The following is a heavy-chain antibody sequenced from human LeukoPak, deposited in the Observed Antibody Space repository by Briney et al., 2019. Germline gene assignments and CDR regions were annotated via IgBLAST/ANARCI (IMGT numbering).Heavy chain of an antibody. CDR3: ARERDGYNPPDAFDI. D-gene: IGHD5-24*01. Sequence: GGSLRLSCAASGFTFSIYSMNWVRQAPGKGLEWVSSIGGSSSSLYYAESVKGRFTISRDNARNSLYLQMNSLRAEDTAVYYCARERDGYNPPDAFDIWGQGTMVTVSS. V-gene: IGHV3-21*01. CDR1: GFTFSIYS. CDR2: IGGSSSSL. J-gene: IGHJ3*02.